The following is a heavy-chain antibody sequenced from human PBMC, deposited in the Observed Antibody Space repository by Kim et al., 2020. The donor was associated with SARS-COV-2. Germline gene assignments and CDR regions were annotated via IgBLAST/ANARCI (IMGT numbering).Heavy chain of an antibody. V-gene: IGHV1-3*01. CDR1: GYTFDTFS. Sequence: ASVKVSCKASGYTFDTFSLYWLRQAPGQRFEWMGWINGGNGKTRYSQNFHGRVIFTRHTSATTAYMELTSLTFKDTAVYYCAREGSGSYNWLDPWGQGTLVTVSS. CDR2: INGGNGKT. D-gene: IGHD3-10*01. CDR3: AREGSGSYNWLDP. J-gene: IGHJ5*02.